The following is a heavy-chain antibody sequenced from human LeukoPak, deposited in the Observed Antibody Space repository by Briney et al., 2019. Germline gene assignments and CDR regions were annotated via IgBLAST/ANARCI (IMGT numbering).Heavy chain of an antibody. CDR1: GYSFTSYW. CDR3: AREALIATSNAFDI. CDR2: IYPGDSDT. D-gene: IGHD5-24*01. V-gene: IGHV5-51*01. Sequence: GESLKISCKGSGYSFTSYWIGWVRQMPEKGLEWMGIIYPGDSDTRYSPSFQGQVTISADKSISTAYLQWSSLKASDTAMYYCAREALIATSNAFDIRGQGTMVTVSS. J-gene: IGHJ3*02.